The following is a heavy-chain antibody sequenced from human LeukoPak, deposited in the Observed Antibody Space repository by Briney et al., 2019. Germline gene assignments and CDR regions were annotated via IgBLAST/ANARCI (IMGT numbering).Heavy chain of an antibody. Sequence: PGGSLRLSCAASGFTFSSYSMNWVRQAPGKGLEWVTSISSSSSYIYYADSVKGRFTISRDNAKNSLYLQMNGLRAEDTAVYYCARVQYGDFGAFDIWGQGTMVTVSS. CDR2: ISSSSSYI. V-gene: IGHV3-21*01. D-gene: IGHD3-3*01. CDR1: GFTFSSYS. J-gene: IGHJ3*02. CDR3: ARVQYGDFGAFDI.